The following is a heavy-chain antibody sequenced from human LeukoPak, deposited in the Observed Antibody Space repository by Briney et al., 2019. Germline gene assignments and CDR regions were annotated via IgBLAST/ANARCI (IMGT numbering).Heavy chain of an antibody. CDR1: GLTFSSYA. Sequence: GGSLRLSCAASGLTFSSYAMSWVRQAPGKGLVWDSAISGSGGSTYYADSVKGRFTISRDNSKNTLYLQMNSLRVEDTAVYFCASGLTAMLTAEGGFGYWGQGTLVTVSS. D-gene: IGHD5-18*01. J-gene: IGHJ4*02. CDR2: ISGSGGST. V-gene: IGHV3-23*01. CDR3: ASGLTAMLTAEGGFGY.